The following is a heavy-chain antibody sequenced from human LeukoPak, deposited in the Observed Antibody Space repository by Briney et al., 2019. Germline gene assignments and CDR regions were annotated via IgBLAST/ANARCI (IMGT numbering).Heavy chain of an antibody. D-gene: IGHD1-1*01. CDR3: TRDHRDDWNPGYYFDY. Sequence: GGSLRLSCAASGFAFGDFAMNWVRQAPGQGLEGVGFIKTKVYGGTTEYAASVKGRFTISRDDSKAIAYLQMNSLKTEDTAVYYCTRDHRDDWNPGYYFDYWGQGTLVTVSS. V-gene: IGHV3-49*04. J-gene: IGHJ4*02. CDR2: IKTKVYGGTT. CDR1: GFAFGDFA.